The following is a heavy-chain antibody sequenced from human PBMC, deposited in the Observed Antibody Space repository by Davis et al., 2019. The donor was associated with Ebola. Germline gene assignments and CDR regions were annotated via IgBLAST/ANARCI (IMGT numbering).Heavy chain of an antibody. CDR3: ARDYCTGGVCYRTLDY. J-gene: IGHJ4*02. Sequence: GESLKISCVASGLTFTNNWIFWVRQAPGKGLVWVSRINSDGSSTSYADSVKGRFTISRDNAKNTLYLQMNSLRAEDTAVYYCARDYCTGGVCYRTLDYWGQGTLVTVSS. D-gene: IGHD2-8*02. V-gene: IGHV3-74*01. CDR2: INSDGSST. CDR1: GLTFTNNW.